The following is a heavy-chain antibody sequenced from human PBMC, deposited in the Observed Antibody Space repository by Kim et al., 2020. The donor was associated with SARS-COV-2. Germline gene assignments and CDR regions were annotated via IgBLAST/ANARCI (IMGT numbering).Heavy chain of an antibody. J-gene: IGHJ4*02. V-gene: IGHV4-59*08. D-gene: IGHD6-13*01. CDR1: GGSISSYY. Sequence: SETLSLTCTVSGGSISSYYWSWIRQPPGKGLEWIGYIYYSGSTNYNPSLKSRVTISVDTSKNQFSLKLSSVTAEDTAVYYCASQRVVGYSSSPASFDYWGQGTLVTVSS. CDR3: ASQRVVGYSSSPASFDY. CDR2: IYYSGST.